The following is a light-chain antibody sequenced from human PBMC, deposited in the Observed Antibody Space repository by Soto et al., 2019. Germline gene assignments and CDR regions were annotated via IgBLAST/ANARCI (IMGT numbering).Light chain of an antibody. CDR3: HHYDNSPPFT. J-gene: IGKJ3*01. CDR2: GAS. Sequence: EIVLTQSPGTLSLSPGERATLSCRASPSVSSRYLAWYQQTPGRAPRLLIYGASSRSTGIPDRFSGSGSGTDFTLTISRLEPDDFAVYYCHHYDNSPPFTFGPGTKVDIK. V-gene: IGKV3-20*01. CDR1: PSVSSRY.